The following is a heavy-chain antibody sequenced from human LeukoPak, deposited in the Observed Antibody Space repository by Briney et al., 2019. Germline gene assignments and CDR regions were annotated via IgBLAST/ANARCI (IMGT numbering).Heavy chain of an antibody. J-gene: IGHJ4*02. Sequence: PSETLSLTCTVSGGSISSGGYYWSWIRQPPGKGLEWIGYIYHSGSTYYNPSLKSRVTISIDRSKNQFSLKLSSVTAADTAVYYCARLQLYYYGSGSSTYFDYWGQGTLVTVSS. CDR1: GGSISSGGYY. D-gene: IGHD3-10*01. CDR3: ARLQLYYYGSGSSTYFDY. V-gene: IGHV4-30-2*01. CDR2: IYHSGST.